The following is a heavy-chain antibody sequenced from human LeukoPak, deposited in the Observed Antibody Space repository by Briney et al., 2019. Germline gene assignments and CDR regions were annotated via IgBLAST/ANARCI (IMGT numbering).Heavy chain of an antibody. Sequence: SETLSLTCTVFGGSISSSSHYWGCIRQPPGRGLDWIGIVYDGGSTYYNPSLKGRVTLFVDTSQNQFSLKLTSVTAADTAVYYCARLPYYYGSGTFDSWGQGTLVTVSS. D-gene: IGHD3-10*01. J-gene: IGHJ4*02. CDR1: GGSISSSSHY. V-gene: IGHV4-39*01. CDR3: ARLPYYYGSGTFDS. CDR2: VYDGGST.